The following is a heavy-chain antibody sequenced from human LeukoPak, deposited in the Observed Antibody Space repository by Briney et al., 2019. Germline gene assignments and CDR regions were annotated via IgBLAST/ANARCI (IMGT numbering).Heavy chain of an antibody. J-gene: IGHJ6*02. V-gene: IGHV3-74*01. Sequence: PGGSLRLSYAASGFTFSSYWMHWVRQAPGKGLVWVSRINSDGSSTSYADSVKGRFTISRDNAKNTLYLQMNSLRAEDTAVYYCARAPEQWLVFLYGMDVWGQGTTVTVSS. CDR3: ARAPEQWLVFLYGMDV. CDR2: INSDGSST. D-gene: IGHD6-19*01. CDR1: GFTFSSYW.